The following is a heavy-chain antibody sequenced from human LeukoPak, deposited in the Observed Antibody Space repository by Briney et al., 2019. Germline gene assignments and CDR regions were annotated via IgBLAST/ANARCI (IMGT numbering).Heavy chain of an antibody. D-gene: IGHD4-23*01. Sequence: PGRSLRLSCAASGFTFDDYAMHWVRQAPGKGLEWVSGISWNSGSIGYADSVKGRFTISRDNAKNSMLLQMNSLRAEDTAVYYCARADYGGNLFFDYWGQGALVTVSS. CDR1: GFTFDDYA. CDR3: ARADYGGNLFFDY. V-gene: IGHV3-9*01. J-gene: IGHJ4*02. CDR2: ISWNSGSI.